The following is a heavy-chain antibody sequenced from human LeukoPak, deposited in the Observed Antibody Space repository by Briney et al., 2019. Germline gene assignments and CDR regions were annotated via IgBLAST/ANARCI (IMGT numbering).Heavy chain of an antibody. CDR3: ARGGRKGSTANYFDY. V-gene: IGHV4-34*01. CDR2: INHSGSS. Sequence: SSETLSLTCAVYGGSFSGYYWNWIRQPPGQGLEWIGEINHSGSSNYNPSLTSRVTISVDTSKNQFSLKLSSVTAADTAVYYCARGGRKGSTANYFDYWGQGTLVTVSS. J-gene: IGHJ4*02. CDR1: GGSFSGYY. D-gene: IGHD2-2*01.